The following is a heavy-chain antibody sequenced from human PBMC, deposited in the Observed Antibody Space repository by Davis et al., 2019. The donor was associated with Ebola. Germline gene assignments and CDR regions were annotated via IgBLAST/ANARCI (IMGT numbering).Heavy chain of an antibody. Sequence: ASVKVSCKASGYTFTSYGISWVRQAPGQGLEWMGWISAYNGNTNYAQKLQGRVTMTTDTSTSTAYMELRSLRSDDTAVYYCARGSKPYSSSSGWFDPWGQGTLVTVSS. CDR1: GYTFTSYG. CDR3: ARGSKPYSSSSGWFDP. CDR2: ISAYNGNT. D-gene: IGHD6-6*01. V-gene: IGHV1-18*01. J-gene: IGHJ5*02.